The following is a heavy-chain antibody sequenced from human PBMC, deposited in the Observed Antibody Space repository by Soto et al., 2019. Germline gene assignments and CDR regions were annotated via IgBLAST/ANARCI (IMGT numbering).Heavy chain of an antibody. CDR3: ARDIMGTNYYYYGMDV. CDR2: IYYSGST. J-gene: IGHJ6*02. D-gene: IGHD2-8*01. Sequence: QVQLQESGPGLVKPSETLSLTCTVSGGSISSYYWSWIRQPPGKGLEWIGYIYYSGSTNYNPSLKSRVTISVDTSKNQFSLKLSFVTAADTAVYYCARDIMGTNYYYYGMDVWGQGTTVTVSS. V-gene: IGHV4-59*01. CDR1: GGSISSYY.